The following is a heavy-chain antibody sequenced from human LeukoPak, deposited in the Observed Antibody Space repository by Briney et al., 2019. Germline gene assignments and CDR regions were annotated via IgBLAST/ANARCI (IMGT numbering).Heavy chain of an antibody. D-gene: IGHD3-9*01. J-gene: IGHJ4*02. Sequence: SETLSLTCAVYGGSFSGYYWSWIRQPTGKGLEWIGEINHSGSTNYNPSLKSRVTISVDTSKNQFSLKLSSVTAADTAVYYCARGHYDILTGYYPYVWKYYFDYWGQGTLVTVSS. V-gene: IGHV4-34*01. CDR1: GGSFSGYY. CDR3: ARGHYDILTGYYPYVWKYYFDY. CDR2: INHSGST.